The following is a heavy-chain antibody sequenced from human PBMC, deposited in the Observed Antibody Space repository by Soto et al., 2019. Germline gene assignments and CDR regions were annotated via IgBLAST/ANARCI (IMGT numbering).Heavy chain of an antibody. CDR1: GFIFRDYA. D-gene: IGHD6-19*01. Sequence: GGSLRLSCAASGFIFRDYAMNWVRQAPGKGLEWVSDISGSGDSARYADYVKGRFTISRDNSRNTLYLQINSLRVDDTAVYYCGKESRGSGWSVCNFWGQGTLVTVSS. V-gene: IGHV3-23*01. CDR2: ISGSGDSA. J-gene: IGHJ4*02. CDR3: GKESRGSGWSVCNF.